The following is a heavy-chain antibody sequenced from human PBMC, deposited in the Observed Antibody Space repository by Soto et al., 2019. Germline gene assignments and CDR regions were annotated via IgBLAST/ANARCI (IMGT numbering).Heavy chain of an antibody. Sequence: TGGSLRLSCAASGFTFSSYEMNWVRQAPGKGLEWVSYISSSGSTIYYADSVKGRFAISRDNTKNSLYLQMNSLRVEDTALYYCARRIVGNSGHAMDVWGQGTTVTVSS. CDR2: ISSSGSTI. V-gene: IGHV3-48*03. CDR3: ARRIVGNSGHAMDV. J-gene: IGHJ6*02. CDR1: GFTFSSYE. D-gene: IGHD1-26*01.